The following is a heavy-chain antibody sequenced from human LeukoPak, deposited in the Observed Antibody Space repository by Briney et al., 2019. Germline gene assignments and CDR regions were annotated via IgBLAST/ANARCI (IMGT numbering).Heavy chain of an antibody. J-gene: IGHJ1*01. CDR2: TYSGGSK. CDR1: GFTVSSNY. V-gene: IGHV3-66*02. Sequence: PAGSLRLSCAASGFTVSSNYMSWVRQAQGKGLEWVSVTYSGGSKYYADSVKGRFTISRNNSKNTLYLQMNSLRAEDTAVYYCARDQYYYDSSGSPRYFQHWGQGTLVTVSS. CDR3: ARDQYYYDSSGSPRYFQH. D-gene: IGHD3-22*01.